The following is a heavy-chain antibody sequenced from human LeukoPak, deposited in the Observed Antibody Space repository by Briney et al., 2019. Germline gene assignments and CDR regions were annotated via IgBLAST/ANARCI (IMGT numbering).Heavy chain of an antibody. CDR2: IIPILGIA. CDR1: GGTFSSYA. V-gene: IGHV1-69*04. CDR3: ARESMDENYFDY. D-gene: IGHD2/OR15-2a*01. Sequence: SVTVSCTASGGTFSSYAISWVRQAPGQGLEWMGRIIPILGIANYAQKFQGRVTITADKSTSTAYMELSSLRSEDTAVYYCARESMDENYFDYWGQGTLVTVSS. J-gene: IGHJ4*02.